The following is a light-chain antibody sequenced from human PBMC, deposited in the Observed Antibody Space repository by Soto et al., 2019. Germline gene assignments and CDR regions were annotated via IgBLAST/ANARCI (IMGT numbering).Light chain of an antibody. CDR2: RNN. V-gene: IGLV1-47*01. J-gene: IGLJ1*01. Sequence: QSVLTQPPSASGTPGQRVTISCSGRNSNIGSNYVYWYQQLPGTAPKLLIYRNNQRPSGVPDRFSGSKSGTSASLAISGLRSEDEAYYYCAAWDDSLSGYVFGTGTKLTVL. CDR1: NSNIGSNY. CDR3: AAWDDSLSGYV.